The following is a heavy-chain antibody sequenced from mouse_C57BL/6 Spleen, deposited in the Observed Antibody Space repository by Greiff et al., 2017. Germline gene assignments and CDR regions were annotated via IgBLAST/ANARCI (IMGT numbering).Heavy chain of an antibody. CDR2: IDPSDSYT. CDR1: GYTFTSYW. J-gene: IGHJ1*03. CDR3: ASGYGSSYWYFDV. D-gene: IGHD1-1*01. Sequence: VQLQQPGAELVMPGASVKLSCKASGYTFTSYWMHWVTQRPGQGLEWIGEIDPSDSYTNYNQKFKGKSTLTVDKSSSTAYMQLSSLTSEDSAVDYCASGYGSSYWYFDVWGTGTTVTVSS. V-gene: IGHV1-69*01.